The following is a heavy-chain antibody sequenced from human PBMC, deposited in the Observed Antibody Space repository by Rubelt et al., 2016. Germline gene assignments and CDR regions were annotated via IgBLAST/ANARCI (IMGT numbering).Heavy chain of an antibody. CDR1: GGTFSSYA. D-gene: IGHD3-3*01. CDR2: IIPIFGTA. V-gene: IGHV1-69*01. Sequence: QVQLVQSGAEVKKPGSSVKVSCKASGGTFSSYAISWVRQAPGQGLEWMGGIIPIFGTANYAQKFQCRVTITADESTSAAYRELSSRRSEDTAVYYCAGECVEWSDAFDIWGQGTMVTVSS. J-gene: IGHJ3*02. CDR3: AGECVEWSDAFDI.